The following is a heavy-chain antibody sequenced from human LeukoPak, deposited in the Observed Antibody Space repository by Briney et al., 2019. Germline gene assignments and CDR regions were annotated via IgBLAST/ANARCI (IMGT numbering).Heavy chain of an antibody. CDR3: ATSPVYSYGHPYYFDY. Sequence: GGSLRLSCAASGFTFSSYSMNWVRQAPGKGLEWVSSISSSSSYIYYADSVKGRFTISRDNAKNSLYLQMNSLRAEDTAVYYCATSPVYSYGHPYYFDYWGQGTLVTVSS. CDR2: ISSSSSYI. V-gene: IGHV3-21*01. J-gene: IGHJ4*02. CDR1: GFTFSSYS. D-gene: IGHD5-18*01.